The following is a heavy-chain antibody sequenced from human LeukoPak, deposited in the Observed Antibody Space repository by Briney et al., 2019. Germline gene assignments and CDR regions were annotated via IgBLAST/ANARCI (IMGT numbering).Heavy chain of an antibody. CDR2: IYTSGST. V-gene: IGHV4-4*07. J-gene: IGHJ6*02. D-gene: IGHD6-13*01. CDR1: GGSISSYY. Sequence: SETLSLTCTVSGGSISSYYWSWLRQPAGKGLEWIGRIYTSGSTNYNPSLKSRVTMSVDTSKNQFSLKLSSVTAADTAVYYCAREGSSSWYGSILSQHYYYYGMDVWGQGTTVTVSS. CDR3: AREGSSSWYGSILSQHYYYYGMDV.